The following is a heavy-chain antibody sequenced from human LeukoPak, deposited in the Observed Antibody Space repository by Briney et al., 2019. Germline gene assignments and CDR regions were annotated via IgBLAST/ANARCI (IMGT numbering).Heavy chain of an antibody. CDR3: ARGIWFGDQLGLHFDY. J-gene: IGHJ4*02. V-gene: IGHV1-46*01. D-gene: IGHD3-10*01. CDR1: GYTFTSYY. CDR2: INPSGGST. Sequence: ASVKVSCKASGYTFTSYYMHWVRQAPGQGLEWMGIINPSGGSTSYAQKFQGRVTMTRDTSTSTVCMELSSLRSEDTAVYYCARGIWFGDQLGLHFDYWGQGTLVTVSS.